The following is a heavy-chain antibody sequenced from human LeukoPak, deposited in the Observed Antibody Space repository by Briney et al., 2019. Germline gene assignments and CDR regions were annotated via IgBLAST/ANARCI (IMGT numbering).Heavy chain of an antibody. Sequence: GASVKVSCKASGYTFTSYGISWVRQAPGQGLEWMGWISAYNGNTNYAQKLQGRVTMTTDTSTSTAYMELRSLRSDDTAVYYCARVWRDCSGGSCYSYGMDVWGQGTTVTVTS. D-gene: IGHD2-15*01. CDR1: GYTFTSYG. V-gene: IGHV1-18*01. J-gene: IGHJ6*02. CDR2: ISAYNGNT. CDR3: ARVWRDCSGGSCYSYGMDV.